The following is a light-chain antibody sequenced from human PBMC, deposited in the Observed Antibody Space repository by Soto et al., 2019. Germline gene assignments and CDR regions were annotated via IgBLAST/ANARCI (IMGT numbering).Light chain of an antibody. J-gene: IGLJ3*02. CDR1: SSNIGAGHD. CDR3: QSFDNSLSGFWV. V-gene: IGLV1-40*01. Sequence: QSVLTQPPSESGAPGRRVTISCTGSSSNIGAGHDVHWFQQLPGTAPKLLIYGNSDRPSGVPDRFSGSKSGTSASLAITGLQAEDEADYYCQSFDNSLSGFWVFGGGTQLTVL. CDR2: GNS.